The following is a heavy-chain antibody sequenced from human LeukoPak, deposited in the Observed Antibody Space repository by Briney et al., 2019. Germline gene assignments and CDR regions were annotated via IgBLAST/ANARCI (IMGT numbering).Heavy chain of an antibody. CDR3: AKRGVVIRVILVGFHKEAYYFDS. CDR1: GITLSNSG. CDR2: ISVRGVRT. J-gene: IGHJ4*02. Sequence: GGSLRLSCAVSGITLSNSGMSWVRQAPGEGREWVAGISVRGVRTIYAASVAGRLTLARVHPTNSMYMQMNSLRAEDTAVYFCAKRGVVIRVILVGFHKEAYYFDSWGQGALVTVSS. V-gene: IGHV3-23*01. D-gene: IGHD3-22*01.